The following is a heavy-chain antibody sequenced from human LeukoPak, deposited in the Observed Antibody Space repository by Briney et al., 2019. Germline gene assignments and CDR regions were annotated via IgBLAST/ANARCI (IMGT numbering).Heavy chain of an antibody. D-gene: IGHD1-26*01. Sequence: GGSLRLSCAASGFTFSNYGMSCLRQAPGKGLEWVSAITGSGDDAYYADSVHGRFTMSRDNSKSTLYLQMNSLRVEDTALYYCAKECTGSSPDYWGQGTLVTVSS. V-gene: IGHV3-23*01. CDR1: GFTFSNYG. CDR3: AKECTGSSPDY. J-gene: IGHJ4*02. CDR2: ITGSGDDA.